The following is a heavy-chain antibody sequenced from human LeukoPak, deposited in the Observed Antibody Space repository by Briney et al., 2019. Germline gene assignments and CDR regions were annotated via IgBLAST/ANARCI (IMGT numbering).Heavy chain of an antibody. CDR1: GFTFSSYG. D-gene: IGHD5-12*01. CDR2: IWYDGSNK. J-gene: IGHJ5*02. V-gene: IGHV3-33*01. Sequence: PGGSLRLSCAASGFTFSSYGMHWVRQAPGKGLEWVAAIWYDGSNKYYADSVKGRFTISRDNSKNTLYLQMNSLRAEDTAVYYCAREETIVATIGNWFDPWGQGTLVTVSS. CDR3: AREETIVATIGNWFDP.